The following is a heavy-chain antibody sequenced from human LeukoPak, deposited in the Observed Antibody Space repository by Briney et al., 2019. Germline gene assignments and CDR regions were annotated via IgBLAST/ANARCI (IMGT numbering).Heavy chain of an antibody. V-gene: IGHV3-30*02. CDR2: IRYDGSDK. D-gene: IGHD2-15*01. CDR3: AKDSYYCSDNCPQYYYYIDV. Sequence: PGGSLRLSCAASGFIFSGHGMHWVRQAPGKGLEWVAFIRYDGSDKYYADSGKGRFTISRDNSENTLYLQMSSLRPEDTAVYYCAKDSYYCSDNCPQYYYYIDVWGKGTTVTVSS. CDR1: GFIFSGHG. J-gene: IGHJ6*03.